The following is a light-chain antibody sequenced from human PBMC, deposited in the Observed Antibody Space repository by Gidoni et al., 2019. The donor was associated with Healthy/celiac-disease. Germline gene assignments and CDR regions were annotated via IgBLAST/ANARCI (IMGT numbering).Light chain of an antibody. J-gene: IGKJ4*01. Sequence: EIVLTQSPGTLSLSPGERATLSCRASQSVSSSYLAWYQQKPGQAPRLLIYGASSRATGIPDRVSGRGSGTDFTLTSSRMEPEDFAVYYCQQYGSSVIFGGGTKVEIK. V-gene: IGKV3-20*01. CDR3: QQYGSSVI. CDR2: GAS. CDR1: QSVSSSY.